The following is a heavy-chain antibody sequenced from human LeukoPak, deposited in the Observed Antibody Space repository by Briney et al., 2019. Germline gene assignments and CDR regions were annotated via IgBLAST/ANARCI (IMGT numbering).Heavy chain of an antibody. J-gene: IGHJ4*02. V-gene: IGHV3-66*01. CDR1: GFTVGNNY. Sequence: GGSLRLSCAASGFTVGNNYMRWLRQAPWKGLEWVSVIYSGGDTYYADSVKGRFTISRDSSKNTLYLQMNSLRAEDTAMYYCARDPSVVAANTYGWGQGTQVTVSS. CDR3: ARDPSVVAANTYG. D-gene: IGHD2-2*01. CDR2: IYSGGDT.